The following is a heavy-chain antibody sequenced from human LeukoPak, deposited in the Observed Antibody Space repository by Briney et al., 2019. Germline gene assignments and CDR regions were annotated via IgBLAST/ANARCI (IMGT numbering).Heavy chain of an antibody. CDR2: FDPEDGET. CDR3: ATAQLLAPRDAFDI. V-gene: IGHV1-24*01. Sequence: GASVTVSCKVSGYTLTELSMHWVRQAPGKGLEWMGGFDPEDGETIYAQKFQGRVTMTEDTSTDTAYMELSSLRSEDTAVYYCATAQLLAPRDAFDIWGQGTMVTVSS. J-gene: IGHJ3*02. D-gene: IGHD1-26*01. CDR1: GYTLTELS.